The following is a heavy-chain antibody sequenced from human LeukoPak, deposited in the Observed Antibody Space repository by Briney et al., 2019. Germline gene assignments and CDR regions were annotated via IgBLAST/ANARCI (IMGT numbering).Heavy chain of an antibody. J-gene: IGHJ5*02. Sequence: SETLSLTCTVSGGSISSGSNYWGWIRQPPGRGLEWIGSVYYSGTTYCNSSLKSRVTISVNTSKNQFSLKLNSVTASDTAMYYCARQGYSYGYPNWFDPWGQGTLVTVSS. CDR1: GGSISSGSNY. CDR2: VYYSGTT. D-gene: IGHD5-18*01. V-gene: IGHV4-39*01. CDR3: ARQGYSYGYPNWFDP.